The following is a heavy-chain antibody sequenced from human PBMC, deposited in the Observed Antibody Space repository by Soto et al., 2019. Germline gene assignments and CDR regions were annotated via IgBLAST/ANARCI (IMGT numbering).Heavy chain of an antibody. J-gene: IGHJ4*02. V-gene: IGHV3-23*01. Sequence: AGSPRRSCSSCEVPCNRYAMSWVRTAPVNGLEWVSAISGSGGSTYYADSVKGRFTISRDNSKNTLYLQMNSLRAEDTAVYYCAKSAAAGPKFDYLVQGTLVTV. D-gene: IGHD6-13*01. CDR3: AKSAAAGPKFDY. CDR2: ISGSGGST. CDR1: EVPCNRYA.